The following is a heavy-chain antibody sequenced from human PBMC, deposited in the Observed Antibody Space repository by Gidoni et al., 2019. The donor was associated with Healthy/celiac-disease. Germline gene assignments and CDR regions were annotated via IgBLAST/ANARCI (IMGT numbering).Heavy chain of an antibody. CDR3: AKAHDIAVFCSSTSCYPLDY. D-gene: IGHD2-2*01. J-gene: IGHJ4*02. CDR2: ISYDGSNK. Sequence: QVQLVESGGGVVHPGRSLRRSCAASGVTFRSYALPWVRQAPGKGLEWVAVISYDGSNKYYADSVKGRFTISRDNSKNTLYLQMNSLRAEDTAVYYCAKAHDIAVFCSSTSCYPLDYWGQGTLVTVSS. CDR1: GVTFRSYA. V-gene: IGHV3-30*18.